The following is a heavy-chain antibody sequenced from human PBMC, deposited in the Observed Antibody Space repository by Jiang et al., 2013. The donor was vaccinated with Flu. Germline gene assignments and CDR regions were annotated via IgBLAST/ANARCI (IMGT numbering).Heavy chain of an antibody. CDR1: GFTFSSYA. CDR3: ARASLGYCSGGSCHYYYYGMDV. J-gene: IGHJ6*02. Sequence: SCAASGFTFSSYAMHWVRQAPGKGLEWAAVISYDGSNKYYADSVKGRFTISRDNSKNTLYLQMNSLRAEDTAVYYCARASLGYCSGGSCHYYYYGMDVWGQGTTVTVSS. V-gene: IGHV3-30-3*01. CDR2: ISYDGSNK. D-gene: IGHD2-15*01.